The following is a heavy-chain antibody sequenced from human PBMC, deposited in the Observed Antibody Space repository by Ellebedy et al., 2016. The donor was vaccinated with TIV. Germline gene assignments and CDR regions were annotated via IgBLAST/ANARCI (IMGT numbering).Heavy chain of an antibody. J-gene: IGHJ5*02. Sequence: ASVKVSXXTSGYTFINYGISWLRQAPGQGLEWMGRISAYDGDTKYAQKFQGRVTLTTDTSTGTVYMVLRSLRSDDTAVYYCARDLFCTATSCYWFDPWGQGTRVTVSS. CDR3: ARDLFCTATSCYWFDP. D-gene: IGHD2-2*01. CDR2: ISAYDGDT. V-gene: IGHV1-18*01. CDR1: GYTFINYG.